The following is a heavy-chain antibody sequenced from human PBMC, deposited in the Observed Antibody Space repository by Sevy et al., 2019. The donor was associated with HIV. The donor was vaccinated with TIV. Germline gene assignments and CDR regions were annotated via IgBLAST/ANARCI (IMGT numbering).Heavy chain of an antibody. V-gene: IGHV3-53*01. J-gene: IGHJ6*02. CDR2: IYSGGHT. CDR3: ARHYYESSGYSYYYYYGMDV. Sequence: GGSLRLSCVASGFIVSDNYMSWVRQAPGKGLEWVSVIYSGGHTYYADSVKGRFTISRGNFRNTLYLQVNSLRAEDTAVYYCARHYYESSGYSYYYYYGMDVWGQGTTVTVSS. D-gene: IGHD3-22*01. CDR1: GFIVSDNY.